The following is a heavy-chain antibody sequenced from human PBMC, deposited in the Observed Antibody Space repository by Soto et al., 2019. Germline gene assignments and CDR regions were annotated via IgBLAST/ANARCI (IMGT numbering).Heavy chain of an antibody. D-gene: IGHD3-10*01. CDR2: IGPGSGNT. V-gene: IGHV1-18*01. J-gene: IGHJ4*02. CDR1: GYTFFAFG. CDR3: ACGAGHGSGRRYFDN. Sequence: QVQLVQSGTEVTKPGASVTVSCKTSGYTFFAFGLSWVRQVPGQGLEWMGWIGPGSGNTDYARNFQDRFTVTTDRTTNTSYMQRRSRTADDTVLYDGACGAGHGSGRRYFDNLGQGTLVTVSS.